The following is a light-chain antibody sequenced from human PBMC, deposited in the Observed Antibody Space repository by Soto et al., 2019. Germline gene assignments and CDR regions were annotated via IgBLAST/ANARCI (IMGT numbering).Light chain of an antibody. CDR1: SSNIGAGYD. V-gene: IGLV1-40*01. CDR3: LSYDSSLSGWV. CDR2: AKT. Sequence: QSVLTQPPSVSGAPGQRVTISCTGSSSNIGAGYDVHWYQQLPGTAPKLLIYAKTSRPSGVPDRFSGSKSGTSASLAITGLQAEDEADYYCLSYDSSLSGWVFGGGTKLTVL. J-gene: IGLJ3*02.